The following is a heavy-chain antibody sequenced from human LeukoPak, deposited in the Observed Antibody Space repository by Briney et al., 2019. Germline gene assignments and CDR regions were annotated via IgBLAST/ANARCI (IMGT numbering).Heavy chain of an antibody. CDR2: INHSGST. V-gene: IGHV4-34*01. Sequence: SETLSLTCAVYGGSFSGYYWSWIRQPPGKGLEWIGEINHSGSTNYNPSLKSRVTISVDTSKNQFTLKLSSVTAADTAVYYCARRKIVGATTLNWFDPWGQGTLVTVSS. CDR1: GGSFSGYY. D-gene: IGHD1-26*01. J-gene: IGHJ5*02. CDR3: ARRKIVGATTLNWFDP.